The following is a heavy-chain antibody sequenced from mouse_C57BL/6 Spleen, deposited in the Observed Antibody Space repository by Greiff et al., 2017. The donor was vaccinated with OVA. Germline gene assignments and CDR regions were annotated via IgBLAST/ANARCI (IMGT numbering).Heavy chain of an antibody. D-gene: IGHD1-1*01. CDR1: GFNIKDDY. Sequence: VQLKQSGAELVRPGASVKLSCTASGFNIKDDYMHWVKQRPEQGLEWIGWIDPENGDTEYASKFQGKATITADTSSNTAYLQLSSLTSEDTAVYYCTTDYYGSSYVAWFAYWGQGTLVTVSA. CDR3: TTDYYGSSYVAWFAY. J-gene: IGHJ3*01. CDR2: IDPENGDT. V-gene: IGHV14-4*01.